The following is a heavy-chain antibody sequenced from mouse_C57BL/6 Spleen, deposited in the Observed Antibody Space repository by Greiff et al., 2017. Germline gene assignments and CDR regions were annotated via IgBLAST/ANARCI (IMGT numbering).Heavy chain of an antibody. V-gene: IGHV1-74*01. D-gene: IGHD1-1*01. J-gene: IGHJ3*01. CDR3: ANYYGSSYAWFAY. Sequence: QVQLQQPGAELVKPGASVKVSCKASGYTFTSYWMHWVKQRPGQGLEWIGRIHPSDSDTNYNQKFKGKATLTVDKSSSTAYMQLSSLTSEDSAVCYCANYYGSSYAWFAYWGQGTLVTVSA. CDR1: GYTFTSYW. CDR2: IHPSDSDT.